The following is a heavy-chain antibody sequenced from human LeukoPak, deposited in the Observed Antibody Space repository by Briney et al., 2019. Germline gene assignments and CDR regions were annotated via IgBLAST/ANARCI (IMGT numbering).Heavy chain of an antibody. CDR2: ISGSGGST. CDR3: AKDLGWFGELLSSRWDY. J-gene: IGHJ4*02. D-gene: IGHD3-10*01. CDR1: GFTFSSYA. Sequence: GGSLRLSCAASGFTFSSYAMSWVRQAPGKGLEWVSAISGSGGSTYYADSVKGRFTISRDNSKNTLYLQMNSLRAEDTAVYYCAKDLGWFGELLSSRWDYWGQGTLVTVSS. V-gene: IGHV3-23*01.